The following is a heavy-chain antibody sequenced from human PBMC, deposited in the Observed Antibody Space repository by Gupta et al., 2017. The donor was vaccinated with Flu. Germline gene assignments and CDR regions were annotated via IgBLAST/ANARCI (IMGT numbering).Heavy chain of an antibody. D-gene: IGHD2-2*01. Sequence: EVQLLESGGGLVQPGGSLRLSCSASGFTFRSYSMGWVRQSPGKGLEWVSVISASGGGTYYADSVKGRFTISRDNSKNTLYLQMNSLRAEDTAVYYCAKKYCTSTSCYFDYWGQGTLVTVSS. V-gene: IGHV3-23*01. CDR1: GFTFRSYS. CDR3: AKKYCTSTSCYFDY. CDR2: ISASGGGT. J-gene: IGHJ4*02.